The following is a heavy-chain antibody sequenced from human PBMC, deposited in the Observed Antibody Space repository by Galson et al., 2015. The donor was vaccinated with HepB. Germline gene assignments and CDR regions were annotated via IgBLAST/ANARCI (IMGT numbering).Heavy chain of an antibody. Sequence: SLRLSCAASGFTVSSNYMSWVRQAPGKGLEWVSVIYSGGSTYYADSVKGRFTISRDNSKNTLYLQMNSLRAEDTAVYYCARARIVVVKIGSYYFDYWGQGTLVTVSS. CDR1: GFTVSSNY. D-gene: IGHD3-22*01. CDR2: IYSGGST. V-gene: IGHV3-53*01. J-gene: IGHJ4*02. CDR3: ARARIVVVKIGSYYFDY.